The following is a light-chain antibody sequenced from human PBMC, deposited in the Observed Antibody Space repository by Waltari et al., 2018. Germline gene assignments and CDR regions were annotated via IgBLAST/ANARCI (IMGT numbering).Light chain of an antibody. CDR1: TSDLGDYYY. V-gene: IGLV2-14*03. J-gene: IGLJ1*01. CDR3: CSFRGGDSFV. Sequence: QSALTQPASVSGSPGQSITIPCIGTTSDLGDYYYVSWYQQFPGKAPKLIIYDVTKRPSGISGRFSGSKSGNTASLTISGLQAEDEGDYYCCSFRGGDSFVFGTGTRVTVV. CDR2: DVT.